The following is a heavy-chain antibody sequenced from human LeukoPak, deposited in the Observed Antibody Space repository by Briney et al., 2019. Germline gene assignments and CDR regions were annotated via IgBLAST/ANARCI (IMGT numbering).Heavy chain of an antibody. CDR1: GGSFSGYY. CDR2: ISHSGGT. Sequence: PSETLSLTCAVYGGSFSGYYWSWIRQPPGKGLEWIGEISHSGGTDYNPSPKSRVTISVDTSRNQFSLKVSSVTAADTAVYYCARGRHWGGGAYYWGEGTLVTVSS. D-gene: IGHD7-27*01. V-gene: IGHV4-34*01. CDR3: ARGRHWGGGAYY. J-gene: IGHJ4*02.